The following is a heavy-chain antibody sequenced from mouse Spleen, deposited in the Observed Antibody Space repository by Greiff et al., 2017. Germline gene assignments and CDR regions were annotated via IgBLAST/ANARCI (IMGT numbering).Heavy chain of an antibody. CDR1: GYTFTDYY. J-gene: IGHJ4*01. CDR3: AREGVYGNYYAMDY. CDR2: INPNNGGT. V-gene: IGHV1-26*01. D-gene: IGHD2-1*01. Sequence: VQLKQSGPELVKPGASVKISCKASGYTFTDYYMNWVKQSHGKSLKWIGDINPNNGGTSYNQKFKGKATLTVDKSSSTAYMELRSLTSEDSAVYYCAREGVYGNYYAMDYWGQGTSVTVSS.